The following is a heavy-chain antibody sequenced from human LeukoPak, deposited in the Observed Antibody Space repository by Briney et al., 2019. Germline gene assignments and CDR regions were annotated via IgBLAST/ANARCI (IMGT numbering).Heavy chain of an antibody. CDR3: ARGVRGYSYGPKYYYYYYMDV. CDR2: INHSGST. Sequence: SETLSLTCAVYGGSFSGYYWSWIRQPPGKGLEWIGEINHSGSTNYNPSLKSRVTISVDTSKNQFSLKLSSVTAADTAVYYCARGVRGYSYGPKYYYYYYMDVWGKGTTVTVSS. J-gene: IGHJ6*03. D-gene: IGHD5-18*01. CDR1: GGSFSGYY. V-gene: IGHV4-34*01.